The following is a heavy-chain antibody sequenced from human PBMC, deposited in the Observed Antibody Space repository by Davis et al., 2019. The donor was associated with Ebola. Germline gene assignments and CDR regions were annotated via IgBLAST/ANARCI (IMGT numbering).Heavy chain of an antibody. CDR3: ARGGYWAFDY. J-gene: IGHJ4*02. Sequence: SETLSLTCTVSGGSISSGDYYWSWIRQPPGKGLEWIGYIYYSGSTNYNPSLKSRVTISVDTSKNQFSLQLSSVTAADTAVYYCARGGYWAFDYWGQGGLVTVSS. V-gene: IGHV4-61*08. CDR1: GGSISSGDYY. CDR2: IYYSGST. D-gene: IGHD1-26*01.